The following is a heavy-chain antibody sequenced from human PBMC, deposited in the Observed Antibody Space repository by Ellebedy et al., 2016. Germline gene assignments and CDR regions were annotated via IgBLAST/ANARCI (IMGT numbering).Heavy chain of an antibody. CDR3: ARDRGGIGVNDADYFVY. Sequence: GESLKISCKVSGHRFTNYWIAWVRQMPGKGLEWMGIIYPGDSDTRYGPSFQGQVTISVDKSINTAFLQWDSLRAEDTAVYYCARDRGGIGVNDADYFVYWGQGTLVTVSS. CDR2: IYPGDSDT. D-gene: IGHD5/OR15-5a*01. CDR1: GHRFTNYW. V-gene: IGHV5-51*01. J-gene: IGHJ4*02.